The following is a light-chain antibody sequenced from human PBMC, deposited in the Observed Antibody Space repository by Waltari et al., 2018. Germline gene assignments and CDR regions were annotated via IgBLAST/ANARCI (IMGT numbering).Light chain of an antibody. CDR1: QSVSRT. V-gene: IGKV3-20*01. J-gene: IGKJ1*01. CDR2: DAS. CDR3: QKYGRLPAT. Sequence: EIVLTQSPGTLSWSPGERAPLSCRASQSVSRTLAWYQQKPGQAPRLLIYDASTRATGIADRFSGSGSGTDFSLTISRLEPEDFAVYYCQKYGRLPATFGQGTKVEIK.